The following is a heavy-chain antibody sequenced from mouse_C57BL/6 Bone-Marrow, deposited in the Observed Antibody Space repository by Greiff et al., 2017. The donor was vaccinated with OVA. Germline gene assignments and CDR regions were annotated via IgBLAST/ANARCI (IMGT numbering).Heavy chain of an antibody. D-gene: IGHD1-1*01. CDR1: GFSLSTFGMG. CDR2: ICWDDDK. CDR3: ARKTVVYYYYAMDY. J-gene: IGHJ4*01. V-gene: IGHV8-8*01. Sequence: QVTLKESGPGILQPSQTLSLSCSFSGFSLSTFGMGVGWIRQPSGKGLEWLAHICWDDDKYYNPALKSRLTISKNTSKNQVFLKIANVDTADTATYYCARKTVVYYYYAMDYWGQGTSVTVSS.